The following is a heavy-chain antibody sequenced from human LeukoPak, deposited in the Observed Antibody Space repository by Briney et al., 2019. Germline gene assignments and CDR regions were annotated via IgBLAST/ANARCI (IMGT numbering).Heavy chain of an antibody. CDR2: IYYSGST. Sequence: SETLSLTCTVSGYSISSGYYWGWIRQPPGKGLEWIGYIYYSGSTNYNPSLKSRVTISVDTSKNQFSLKLSSVTAADTAVYYCARMSWNYYYYMDVWGKGTTVTVSS. CDR3: ARMSWNYYYYMDV. J-gene: IGHJ6*03. CDR1: GYSISSGYY. D-gene: IGHD3-3*01. V-gene: IGHV4-61*01.